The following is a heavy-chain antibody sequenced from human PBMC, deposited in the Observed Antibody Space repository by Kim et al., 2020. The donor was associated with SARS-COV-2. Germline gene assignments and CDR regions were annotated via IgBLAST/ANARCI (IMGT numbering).Heavy chain of an antibody. D-gene: IGHD3-22*01. V-gene: IGHV1-24*01. CDR3: ATGPPYDSNWFDP. Sequence: IYDQTFQGRVTMPENTSTDTAYMELSSLRSEDTAVYYCATGPPYDSNWFDPWGQGTLVTVSS. J-gene: IGHJ5*02.